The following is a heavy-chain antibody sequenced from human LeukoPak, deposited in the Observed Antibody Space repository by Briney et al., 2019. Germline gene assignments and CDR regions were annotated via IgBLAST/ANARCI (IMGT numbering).Heavy chain of an antibody. CDR3: ARARGSGSYYGHDYYYYHYMDV. CDR2: INPSGGST. CDR1: GGTFSSYA. Sequence: ASVKVSCKASGGTFSSYAISWVRQAPGQGLEWMGIINPSGGSTSYAQKFQGRVTMTRDTSTSTVYMELSSLRSEDTAIYYCARARGSGSYYGHDYYYYHYMDVWGKGTTVTVSS. D-gene: IGHD3-10*01. J-gene: IGHJ6*03. V-gene: IGHV1-46*01.